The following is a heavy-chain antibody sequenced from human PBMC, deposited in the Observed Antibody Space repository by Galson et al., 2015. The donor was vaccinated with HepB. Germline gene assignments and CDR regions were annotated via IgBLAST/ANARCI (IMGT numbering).Heavy chain of an antibody. J-gene: IGHJ1*01. CDR2: IYYDGNT. CDR3: ARHGFGSEDNV. CDR1: GASVTGYY. V-gene: IGHV4-59*08. D-gene: IGHD3-10*01. Sequence: SETLSLTCTVSGASVTGYYWSWIRQPPGKGLQWIGYIYYDGNTNYNPSLKSRVTMSVYTSKNQFSLNLRSVTATDTAVYYCARHGFGSEDNVWGQGTLAAVSS.